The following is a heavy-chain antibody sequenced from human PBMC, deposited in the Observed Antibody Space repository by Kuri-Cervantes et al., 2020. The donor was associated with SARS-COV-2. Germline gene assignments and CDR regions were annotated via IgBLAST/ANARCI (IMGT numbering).Heavy chain of an antibody. CDR2: ISYYGGYE. D-gene: IGHD3-22*01. V-gene: IGHV3-30*03. CDR3: ARDPYVGRGYYLLDF. J-gene: IGHJ4*02. CDR1: GFSFGNYA. Sequence: GESLKISCAASGFSFGNYAMHWVRQAPGKGLEWVSVISYYGGYEHYADSVQGRFTISRDNDKHTLYLQVNSVKTEDTAVYYCARDPYVGRGYYLLDFWGQGTLVTVSS.